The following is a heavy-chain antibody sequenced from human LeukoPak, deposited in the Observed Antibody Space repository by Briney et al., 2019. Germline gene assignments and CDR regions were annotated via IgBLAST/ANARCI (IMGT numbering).Heavy chain of an antibody. CDR3: AKAFSANPLLRFLEWSQATPYGMDV. CDR2: ISGSGGST. Sequence: PGGSLRLSCAASGFTFSSYAMSWVRQAPGKGLEWVSAISGSGGSTYYADSVKGRFTISRDNSKNTLYLQMNSLRAEDTAVYYCAKAFSANPLLRFLEWSQATPYGMDVWGQGTTVTVSS. D-gene: IGHD3-3*01. V-gene: IGHV3-23*01. J-gene: IGHJ6*02. CDR1: GFTFSSYA.